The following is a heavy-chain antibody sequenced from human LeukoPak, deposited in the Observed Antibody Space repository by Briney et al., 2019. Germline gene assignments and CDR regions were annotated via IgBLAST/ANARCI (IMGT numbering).Heavy chain of an antibody. J-gene: IGHJ4*02. V-gene: IGHV3-33*01. CDR1: RFTFSNYG. Sequence: GGSLRLSCAASRFTFSNYGMHWVRQAPGKGLEWVAVIWYEGSNKYYADSVKGRFTISRDNSKNTLYLQMNSLRAEDTAVYYCARGRGYDSGTYNYAFSDYWGQGTLVTVSS. CDR2: IWYEGSNK. CDR3: ARGRGYDSGTYNYAFSDY. D-gene: IGHD3-22*01.